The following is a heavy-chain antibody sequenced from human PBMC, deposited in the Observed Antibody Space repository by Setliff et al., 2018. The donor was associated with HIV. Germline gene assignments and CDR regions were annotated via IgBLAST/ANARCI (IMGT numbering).Heavy chain of an antibody. CDR1: GYSFSSYW. D-gene: IGHD2-15*01. CDR3: ARLGGICSGGSCTALAYTMDV. J-gene: IGHJ6*02. Sequence: GESLKISCKGSGYSFSSYWIGWVRQMPGKGLEWMGIIYPGDSDTRYSPSFQGQVTVSADKSISTAYLQCSSLKASDTAMYYCARLGGICSGGSCTALAYTMDVWGQGTTVTVSS. V-gene: IGHV5-51*01. CDR2: IYPGDSDT.